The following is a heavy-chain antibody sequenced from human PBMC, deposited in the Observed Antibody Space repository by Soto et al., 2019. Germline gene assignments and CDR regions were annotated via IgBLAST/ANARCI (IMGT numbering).Heavy chain of an antibody. Sequence: SETLSLNSTVSGVSLSRRYWSLIRQPPGKELEYIGHVFYNGSTYYNPSLKTRVTISVDTSKSQFSLKLSTVTAADTAVDYCVSLEASWGRGPLVIVSS. CDR3: VSLEAS. V-gene: IGHV4-59*11. J-gene: IGHJ2*01. D-gene: IGHD2-21*01. CDR2: VFYNGST. CDR1: GVSLSRRY.